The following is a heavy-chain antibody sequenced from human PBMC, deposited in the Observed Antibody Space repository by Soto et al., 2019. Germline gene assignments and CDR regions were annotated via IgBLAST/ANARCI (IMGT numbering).Heavy chain of an antibody. Sequence: QVQLVESGGGLVKPGGSLRLSCVASGFTFSDHYMTWIRQAPGKGLEWLSYISTSSSYTNYADSVKGRFTISRDNAMNSLYQQMNSLRAEDTAVYSCARLRPTGYFDYWGQGTLVTVSS. CDR1: GFTFSDHY. V-gene: IGHV3-11*05. CDR3: ARLRPTGYFDY. CDR2: ISTSSSYT. J-gene: IGHJ4*02.